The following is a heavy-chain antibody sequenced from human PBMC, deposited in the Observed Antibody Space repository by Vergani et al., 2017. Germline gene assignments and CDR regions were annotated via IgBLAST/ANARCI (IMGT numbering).Heavy chain of an antibody. Sequence: QVQLQESGPGLVKPTQTLSLTCTVSGDSISSGDYYWSWIRQPPGKGLEWIGYIDYSGSTYSNPSLRRRVTISVETSKNQFSLRLTTLTAADTAVYYCARQFWVSQGVGAFETWGRGTEVSVSS. CDR1: GDSISSGDYY. D-gene: IGHD3-16*01. CDR2: IDYSGST. CDR3: ARQFWVSQGVGAFET. V-gene: IGHV4-30-4*01. J-gene: IGHJ3*02.